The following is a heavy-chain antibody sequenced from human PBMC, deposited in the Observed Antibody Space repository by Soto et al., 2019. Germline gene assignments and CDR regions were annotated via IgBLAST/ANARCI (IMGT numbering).Heavy chain of an antibody. CDR1: GFTFSSYA. V-gene: IGHV3-23*01. CDR3: AKAPDIVATIGLGHWYFDL. Sequence: EVQLLESGGGLVQPGGSLRLSCAASGFTFSSYAMSWVRQAPGKGLEWVSAISGSGGSTYYADSVKGRCTISRDNSKNTLYLQMNSLRAEDTAVYYCAKAPDIVATIGLGHWYFDLLGRGTLVTVS. D-gene: IGHD5-12*01. J-gene: IGHJ2*01. CDR2: ISGSGGST.